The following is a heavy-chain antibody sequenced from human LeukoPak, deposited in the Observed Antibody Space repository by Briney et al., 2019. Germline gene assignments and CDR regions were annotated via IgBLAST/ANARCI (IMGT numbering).Heavy chain of an antibody. CDR3: AREPLRYYYDSSGYSHTGY. V-gene: IGHV1-69*13. CDR2: IIPIFGTA. J-gene: IGHJ4*02. D-gene: IGHD3-22*01. Sequence: ASVKVSCKASGGTFSSYAISWVRQAPGQGLEWMGGIIPIFGTANYAQKFQGRVTITADESTSTAYMELSSLRSEDTAVYYCAREPLRYYYDSSGYSHTGYWGQGTLVTVSS. CDR1: GGTFSSYA.